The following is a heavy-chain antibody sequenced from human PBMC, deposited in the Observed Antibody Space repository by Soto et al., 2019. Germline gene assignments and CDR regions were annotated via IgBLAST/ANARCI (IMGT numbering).Heavy chain of an antibody. V-gene: IGHV4-39*01. CDR3: ARLNGYCVSTGCHGYYGMDV. CDR2: IYSTENT. J-gene: IGHJ6*02. Sequence: TSETLSLTCTVSGGSVSSNSYSWGWIRQSPGKGLEWIGIIYSTENTYHHPSLLSRVTISADTSMNEFSLRLSSVTAADTAVYYCARLNGYCVSTGCHGYYGMDVWGQGTTVTSP. CDR1: GGSVSSNSYS. D-gene: IGHD2-2*03.